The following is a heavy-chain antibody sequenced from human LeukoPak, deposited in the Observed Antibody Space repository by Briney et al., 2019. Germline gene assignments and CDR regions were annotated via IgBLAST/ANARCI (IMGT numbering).Heavy chain of an antibody. Sequence: ASVKVSCKASGNTFTSYDINWVRQATGQGLEWMGWMNPNSGNTGYAQKFQGRVTMTRNTSISTAYMELSSLRSEDTAVYYCARVEYYDFWSGYYDYYFDYWGQGTLVTVSS. J-gene: IGHJ4*02. D-gene: IGHD3-3*01. CDR1: GNTFTSYD. CDR2: MNPNSGNT. V-gene: IGHV1-8*01. CDR3: ARVEYYDFWSGYYDYYFDY.